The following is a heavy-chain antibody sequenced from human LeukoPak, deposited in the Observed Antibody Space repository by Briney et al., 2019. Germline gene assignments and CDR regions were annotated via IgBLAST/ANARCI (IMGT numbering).Heavy chain of an antibody. CDR3: ARSILLWFGELSYFDY. Sequence: PSETLSLTCTVSGGSISSSSYYWSWIRQPPGKGLEWIGYIYYSGSTNYNPSLKSRVTISVDTSKNQFSLKLSSVTAADTAVYYCARSILLWFGELSYFDYWGQGTLVTVSS. D-gene: IGHD3-10*01. J-gene: IGHJ4*02. V-gene: IGHV4-61*01. CDR1: GGSISSSSYY. CDR2: IYYSGST.